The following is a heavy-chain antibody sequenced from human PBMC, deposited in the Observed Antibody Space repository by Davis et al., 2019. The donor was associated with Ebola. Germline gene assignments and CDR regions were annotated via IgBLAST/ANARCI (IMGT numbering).Heavy chain of an antibody. V-gene: IGHV1-3*01. CDR1: GYTFTSYA. J-gene: IGHJ6*02. CDR2: INAGNGNT. Sequence: ASVKVSCKASGYTFTSYAMHWVRQAPGQRLEWMGWINAGNGNTKYSQKFQGRVTITRDTSASTAYMELSSLRSEDTAVYYCARDLATMDRRDYSSGWYTRYYYYGMDVWGQGTTVTVSS. D-gene: IGHD6-19*01. CDR3: ARDLATMDRRDYSSGWYTRYYYYGMDV.